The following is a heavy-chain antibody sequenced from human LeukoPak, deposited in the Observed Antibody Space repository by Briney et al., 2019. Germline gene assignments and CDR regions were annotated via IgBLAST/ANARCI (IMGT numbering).Heavy chain of an antibody. J-gene: IGHJ4*02. CDR2: TNNDGRTT. V-gene: IGHV3-74*01. CDR1: GFTVSSNY. Sequence: PGGSLRLSCAASGFTVSSNYMSWVRQVPGKGLVWVSRTNNDGRTTIYADSVKGRFTISRDNAKNTLYLQMNSLRAEDTAIYYCGRGSDTFGGVKGYWGQGTLVTVSS. CDR3: GRGSDTFGGVKGY. D-gene: IGHD3-16*01.